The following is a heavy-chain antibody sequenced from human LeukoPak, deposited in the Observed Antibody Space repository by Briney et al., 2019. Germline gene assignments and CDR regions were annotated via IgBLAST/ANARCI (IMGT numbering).Heavy chain of an antibody. V-gene: IGHV4-39*01. CDR1: GGSISSSSYY. CDR2: IYYSGST. CDR3: GSLLGVVVLANGYDY. Sequence: SETLSLTCTVSGGSISSSSYYWGWIRQPPGKGLEWIGSIYYSGSTYYNPSLKSRVTISVDTSKNQFSLKLSSVTAADTAVYYCGSLLGVVVLANGYDYWGQGTLVTVSS. J-gene: IGHJ4*02. D-gene: IGHD2-21*01.